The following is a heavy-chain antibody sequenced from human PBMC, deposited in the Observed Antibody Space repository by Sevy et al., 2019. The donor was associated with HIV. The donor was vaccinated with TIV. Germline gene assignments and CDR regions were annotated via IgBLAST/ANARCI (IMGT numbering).Heavy chain of an antibody. Sequence: SETLSLTCSVTGGSIRRGDYFWGWIRQSPGKGLEWIGSITDSGSTYYNPSLKSLVTMSVDTSKNQFSLKLSSVTAADTAGHYCARLRGGYGNGWFYYYMDVWGKGTTVTVSS. J-gene: IGHJ6*03. CDR3: ARLRGGYGNGWFYYYMDV. CDR1: GGSIRRGDYF. CDR2: ITDSGST. D-gene: IGHD3-10*01. V-gene: IGHV4-39*01.